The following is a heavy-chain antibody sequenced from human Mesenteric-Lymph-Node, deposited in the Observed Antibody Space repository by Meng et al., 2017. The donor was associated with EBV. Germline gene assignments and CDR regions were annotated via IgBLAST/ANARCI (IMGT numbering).Heavy chain of an antibody. CDR2: IYHSGNT. D-gene: IGHD3-16*01. V-gene: IGHV4-4*02. CDR3: ARKDLGPFDI. J-gene: IGHJ3*02. CDR1: GGSINSYNW. Sequence: VPREEWGPGLVEPSGSLALTCAVSGGSINSYNWWTWVRQPPGKGLEWIGEIYHSGNTNYNPSLNSRVTISVDKSKNQFSLKVTSVTAADTAVYYCARKDLGPFDIWGQGTMVTVSS.